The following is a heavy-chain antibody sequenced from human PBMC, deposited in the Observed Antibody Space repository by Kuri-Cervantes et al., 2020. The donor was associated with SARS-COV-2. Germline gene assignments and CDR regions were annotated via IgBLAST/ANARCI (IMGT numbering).Heavy chain of an antibody. CDR1: GFTFSSYA. D-gene: IGHD3-22*01. CDR3: AIPMIVVVIVGGSGKPNWFDP. CDR2: ISSNGGST. Sequence: GALKISCAASGFTFSSYAMHWVRQAPGKGLEYVSAISSNGGSTYYANSVKGRFTISRDNSKNTLYLQMGSLRAEDMAAYYCAIPMIVVVIVGGSGKPNWFDPWGQGTLVTVSS. V-gene: IGHV3-64*01. J-gene: IGHJ5*02.